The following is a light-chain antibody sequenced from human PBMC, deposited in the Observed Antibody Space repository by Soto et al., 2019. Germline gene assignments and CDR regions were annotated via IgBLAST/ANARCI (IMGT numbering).Light chain of an antibody. CDR1: QSLSSS. Sequence: IVMTQSPATLSVSPGERVTLSCRASQSLSSSVAWYQQKVGQPPRLLIYAASTRATGIPARFSGSESGTEFTLTISSLQSEDFAVYYCQQYRSSPVTLGGGTKVEI. CDR3: QQYRSSPVT. CDR2: AAS. V-gene: IGKV3-15*01. J-gene: IGKJ4*01.